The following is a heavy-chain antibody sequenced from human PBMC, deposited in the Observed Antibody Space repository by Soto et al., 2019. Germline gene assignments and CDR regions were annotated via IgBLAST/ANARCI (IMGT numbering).Heavy chain of an antibody. V-gene: IGHV5-51*01. CDR1: GYSFTSYW. J-gene: IGHJ6*03. CDR2: IYPGDSDT. D-gene: IGHD6-13*01. CDR3: ARDGAAGTAYYYMDV. Sequence: GESLKISCKGSGYSFTSYWIGWVRQMPGKGLEWMGIIYPGDSDTRYSPSFQGQVTISADKSISTAYLQWSSLKASDTAMYYCARDGAAGTAYYYMDVWGKGTTVTVSS.